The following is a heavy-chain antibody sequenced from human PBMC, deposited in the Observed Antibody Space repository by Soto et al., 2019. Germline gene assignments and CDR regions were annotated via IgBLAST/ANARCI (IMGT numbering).Heavy chain of an antibody. CDR3: TKQKGDSRTYNGMDV. J-gene: IGHJ6*02. CDR1: GDSVSSNSAA. D-gene: IGHD2-21*02. Sequence: QVQLQQSGPGLVKPSQTLSLTCAISGDSVSSNSAAWNWIRQSPSRGLEWLGRAYYRSQWHYDSAVSVRSRITVIPDTSQNQFSLQLNSVTPEDTAVYYCTKQKGDSRTYNGMDVWGQGTTVTVSS. CDR2: AYYRSQWHY. V-gene: IGHV6-1*01.